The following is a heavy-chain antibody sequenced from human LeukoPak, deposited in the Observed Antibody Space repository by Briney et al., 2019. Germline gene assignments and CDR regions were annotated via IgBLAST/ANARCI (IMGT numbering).Heavy chain of an antibody. CDR2: VYPGDSDT. V-gene: IGHV5-51*01. J-gene: IGHJ4*02. D-gene: IGHD1-26*01. CDR1: GYSLTSHW. Sequence: GESLKISCKGSGYSLTSHWIGWVRQMPGKGLEWMGIVYPGDSDTRYSPSFQGQVTISADKSIGTAYLQWSSLKASDTAMYYCATTNTGSYVEYWGQGTLVTVSS. CDR3: ATTNTGSYVEY.